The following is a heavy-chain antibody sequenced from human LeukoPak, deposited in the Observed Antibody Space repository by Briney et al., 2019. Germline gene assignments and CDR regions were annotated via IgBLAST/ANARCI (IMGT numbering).Heavy chain of an antibody. CDR3: ARANNYYDGSGYYYPHFDY. CDR1: GYTFTGYY. V-gene: IGHV1-2*02. Sequence: GASVKVSCKASGYTFTGYYMHWVRQAPGQGLEWMGWINPNSGGTNYAQKFQGRVTMTRDTSISTAYMELSRLRSDDTAVYYCARANNYYDGSGYYYPHFDYWGQGTLVTVSS. CDR2: INPNSGGT. J-gene: IGHJ4*02. D-gene: IGHD3-22*01.